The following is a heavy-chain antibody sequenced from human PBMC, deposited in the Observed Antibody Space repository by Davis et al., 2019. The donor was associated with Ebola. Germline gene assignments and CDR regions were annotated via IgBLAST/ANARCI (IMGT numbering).Heavy chain of an antibody. CDR2: INAGNGNT. V-gene: IGHV1-3*01. CDR3: ARDHVPGIAAAGTGVGY. J-gene: IGHJ4*02. CDR1: GYTFTSYA. Sequence: AASVKVSCKASGYTFTSYAMHWVRQAPGQRLEWMGWINAGNGNTKYSQKLQGRVTMTTGTSTSTAYMELRSLRSDDTAVYYCARDHVPGIAAAGTGVGYWGQGTLVTVSS. D-gene: IGHD6-13*01.